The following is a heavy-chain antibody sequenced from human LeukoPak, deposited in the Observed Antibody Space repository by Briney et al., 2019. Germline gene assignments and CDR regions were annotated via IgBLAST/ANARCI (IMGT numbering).Heavy chain of an antibody. CDR2: IYGDGTT. J-gene: IGHJ5*02. CDR1: GFTVSNDY. D-gene: IGHD7-27*01. Sequence: PGGSLRLSCAASGFTVSNDYMAWVRQAPGRGLEWVSLIYGDGTTFYTHSVKGRFTISRDNFKNTMYLQMNSLRPEDTALYYCARDRAGAQNWAALDPWGQGTLVTVSS. V-gene: IGHV3-66*02. CDR3: ARDRAGAQNWAALDP.